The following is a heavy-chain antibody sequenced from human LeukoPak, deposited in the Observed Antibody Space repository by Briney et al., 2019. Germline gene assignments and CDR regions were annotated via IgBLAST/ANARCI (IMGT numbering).Heavy chain of an antibody. D-gene: IGHD3-3*01. V-gene: IGHV3-30-3*01. CDR2: ISYDGSNK. CDR3: ARGLRFLERRVGDDP. J-gene: IGHJ5*02. CDR1: GFTFSSYA. Sequence: GGSLRLSCAASGFTFSSYAMHWVRQAPGKGLEWVAVISYDGSNKYYADSVKGRFTISRDNSRNTLYLQMNSLRAEDTAVYYCARGLRFLERRVGDDPWGQGTLVTVSS.